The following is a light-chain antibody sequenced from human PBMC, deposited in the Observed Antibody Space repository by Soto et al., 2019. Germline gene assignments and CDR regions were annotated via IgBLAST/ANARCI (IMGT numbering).Light chain of an antibody. CDR1: QSISSW. CDR2: DAS. J-gene: IGKJ1*01. CDR3: QQYNSYWT. Sequence: DIQMTQSPSTLSASVGDRVTITCRARQSISSWLAWYQQKPGKATKLLIYDASSVESGVPSRFSGSGSGTEFTLTISSLQPDDFATYYCQQYNSYWTFGQGTKVEIK. V-gene: IGKV1-5*01.